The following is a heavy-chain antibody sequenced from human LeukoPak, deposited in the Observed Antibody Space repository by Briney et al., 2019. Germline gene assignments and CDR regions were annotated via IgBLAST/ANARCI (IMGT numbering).Heavy chain of an antibody. V-gene: IGHV6-1*01. D-gene: IGHD4/OR15-4a*01. J-gene: IGHJ4*02. Sequence: SQTLSLTCTISGDSVSSGSASWTWIRQSPSRGFEWLGRTYYRSKWYNDYAVSVKSRIMLNPDTSKNQFSLQLNSVTPEDTALYFCARETMVGFVGYWGQGTMVTVSS. CDR2: TYYRSKWYN. CDR1: GDSVSSGSAS. CDR3: ARETMVGFVGY.